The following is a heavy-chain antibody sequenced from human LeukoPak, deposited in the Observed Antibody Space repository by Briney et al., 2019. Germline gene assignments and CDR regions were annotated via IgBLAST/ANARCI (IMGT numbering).Heavy chain of an antibody. CDR2: INHSGST. Sequence: SETLSLTCAVYGGSFRGYYWSWIRQPPGKGLEWIGEINHSGSTNYNPSLKSRVTISVDTSKNQFSLKLSSVTAADTAVYYCASGVAADYYFDYWGQGTLVTVSS. V-gene: IGHV4-34*01. D-gene: IGHD6-25*01. CDR1: GGSFRGYY. CDR3: ASGVAADYYFDY. J-gene: IGHJ4*02.